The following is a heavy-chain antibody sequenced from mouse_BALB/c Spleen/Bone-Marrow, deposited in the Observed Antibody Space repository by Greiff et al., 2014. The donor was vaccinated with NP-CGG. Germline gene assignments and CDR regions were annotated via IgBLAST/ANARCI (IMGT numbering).Heavy chain of an antibody. Sequence: EVHLVESGPELVKPGTSVKISCKTSGYSFTDYFMNWVKQSHGKSLEWIGRINPYNGDTFYNQKFKDKATLTVDKSSSTAHMELLSLTSDDTAIYYCERWANWGQGTTLTVSS. CDR3: ERWAN. CDR2: INPYNGDT. J-gene: IGHJ2*01. V-gene: IGHV1-37*01. CDR1: GYSFTDYF.